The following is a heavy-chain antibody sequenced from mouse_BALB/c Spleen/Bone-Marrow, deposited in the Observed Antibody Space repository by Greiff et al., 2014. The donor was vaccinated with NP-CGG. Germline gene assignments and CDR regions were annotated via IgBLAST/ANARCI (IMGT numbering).Heavy chain of an antibody. V-gene: IGHV14-3*02. J-gene: IGHJ2*01. CDR3: AIYFYFDY. Sequence: EVQLVESGAELVKPGASARLSCTASGFNIKDTYMHWVKQRPDQGLEWIGRIDPANGNAKHDPKFQGKAAITADTSSNTTYLQLSSLTSEDTAVYYCAIYFYFDYWGQGTTLTVSS. CDR2: IDPANGNA. D-gene: IGHD2-3*01. CDR1: GFNIKDTY.